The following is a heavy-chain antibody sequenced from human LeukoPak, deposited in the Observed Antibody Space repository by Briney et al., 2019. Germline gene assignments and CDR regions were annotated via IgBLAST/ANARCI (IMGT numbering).Heavy chain of an antibody. Sequence: SETLSLTCTVSGGSVTSASHYWAWIRQPPEKGLEWIGSIHYSGSTYYSPSLKSRLTISGDTSKSQFSLKLTFVTAADTAVYYCTRHHDYGDKIDYWGQGTLVTVPS. CDR3: TRHHDYGDKIDY. CDR1: GGSVTSASHY. V-gene: IGHV4-39*01. D-gene: IGHD4-23*01. J-gene: IGHJ4*02. CDR2: IHYSGST.